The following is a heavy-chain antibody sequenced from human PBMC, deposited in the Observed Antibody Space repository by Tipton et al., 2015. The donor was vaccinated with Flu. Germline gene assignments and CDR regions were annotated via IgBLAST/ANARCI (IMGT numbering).Heavy chain of an antibody. D-gene: IGHD3-10*02. CDR1: GGSITSSNYY. V-gene: IGHV4-39*01. Sequence: TLSLTCTVSGGSITSSNYYWAWIRQPPGKGLEWIGNIYSSGSTYYNLSLKSRVTISADTSQNQFSLKLTSVSAADTAVYYCARHTGDSVRGVIDYWGQGTLVTVSS. J-gene: IGHJ4*02. CDR3: ARHTGDSVRGVIDY. CDR2: IYSSGST.